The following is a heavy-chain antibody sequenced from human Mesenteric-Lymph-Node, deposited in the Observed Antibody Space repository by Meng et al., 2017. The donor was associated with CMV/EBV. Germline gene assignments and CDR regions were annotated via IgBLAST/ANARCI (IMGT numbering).Heavy chain of an antibody. J-gene: IGHJ4*02. V-gene: IGHV4-38-2*02. D-gene: IGHD2-15*01. CDR2: IYHTGNT. CDR1: GYSISSGYY. CDR3: AKVDLLLDY. Sequence: SETLSLTCTVSGYSISSGYYWGWIRQPPGKGLEWIGSIYHTGNTYYNPSLKSRVTISVDTSKNQFSLKLSSVSAADTAVYYCAKVDLLLDYWGQGTLVTVSS.